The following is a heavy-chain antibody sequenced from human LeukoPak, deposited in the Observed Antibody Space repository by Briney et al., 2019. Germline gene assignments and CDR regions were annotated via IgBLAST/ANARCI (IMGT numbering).Heavy chain of an antibody. CDR3: ASVGSSIFTLFDY. J-gene: IGHJ4*02. Sequence: PSETLSLTCTVSGYSISSGYYWGWIRQPPGKGLEWIGSIYHSGSTYYNPSLKSRVTISVDTSKNQFSLKLSSVTAADTAVYYRASVGSSIFTLFDYWGQGTLVTVSS. D-gene: IGHD3-3*01. CDR1: GYSISSGYY. V-gene: IGHV4-38-2*02. CDR2: IYHSGST.